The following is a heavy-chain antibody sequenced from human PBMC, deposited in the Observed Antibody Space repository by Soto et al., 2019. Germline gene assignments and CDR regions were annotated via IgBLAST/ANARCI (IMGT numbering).Heavy chain of an antibody. J-gene: IGHJ6*02. D-gene: IGHD6-19*01. CDR3: AKRFSDGWEAGRDV. Sequence: EMQVVESGGGLVQPGGSLRLSCAASGFAFSNFHMNWVRQAPGQGLQWVATIGGAGNDIHYADSVEGGFIVSRDNSKKTLHLQMAGLRDEDTAIYYWAKRFSDGWEAGRDVWGQGTTVTVSS. CDR2: IGGAGNDI. CDR1: GFAFSNFH. V-gene: IGHV3-23*04.